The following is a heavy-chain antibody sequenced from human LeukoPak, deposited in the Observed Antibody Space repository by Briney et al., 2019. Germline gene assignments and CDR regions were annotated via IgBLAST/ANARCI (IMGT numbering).Heavy chain of an antibody. J-gene: IGHJ4*02. V-gene: IGHV3-23*01. Sequence: GGSLRLSCAASGFTFSSYAMSWVRQAPGKGLEWVSAISGSGGSTYYADSVKGRFAISRDNSKNTLYLQMNSLRAEDTAVYYCAKDPGAYDSSGYWVHWGQGTLVTVSS. D-gene: IGHD3-22*01. CDR3: AKDPGAYDSSGYWVH. CDR1: GFTFSSYA. CDR2: ISGSGGST.